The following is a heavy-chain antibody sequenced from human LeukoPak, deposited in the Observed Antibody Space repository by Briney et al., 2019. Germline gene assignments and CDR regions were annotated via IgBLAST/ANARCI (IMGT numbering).Heavy chain of an antibody. V-gene: IGHV3-30*18. CDR1: GFTFSSYG. CDR2: ISYDGSNK. Sequence: PGRSLRLSCAASGFTFSSYGMHWVRQAPGKGLEWVAVISYDGSNKYYADSVKGRFTISRDNSKNTLYLQMNSLRAEDTAVYYCAKDSWMEAELSKPALDYWGQGTLVTVST. D-gene: IGHD3-16*02. J-gene: IGHJ4*02. CDR3: AKDSWMEAELSKPALDY.